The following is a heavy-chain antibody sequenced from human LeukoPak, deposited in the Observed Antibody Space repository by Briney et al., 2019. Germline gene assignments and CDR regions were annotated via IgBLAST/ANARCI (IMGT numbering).Heavy chain of an antibody. D-gene: IGHD3-10*01. CDR3: ARDRVDY. CDR2: ISISSNYI. Sequence: GGSLRLSCAASGFTFSNYNMNWVRQAPGKGLEWVSCISISSNYIYYPDSVTGRFTISRDNAKNSLYLQMNSLRAEDTAVYYCARDRVDYWGQGTLVTVSS. V-gene: IGHV3-21*01. J-gene: IGHJ4*02. CDR1: GFTFSNYN.